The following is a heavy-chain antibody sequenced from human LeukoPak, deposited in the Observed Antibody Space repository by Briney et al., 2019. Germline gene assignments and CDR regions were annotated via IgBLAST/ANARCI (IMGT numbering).Heavy chain of an antibody. CDR1: GYTFSDYY. D-gene: IGHD1-26*01. CDR2: INPSGGST. Sequence: GASVKVSCKASGYTFSDYYMHWVRQAPGQGLEWMGIINPSGGSTSYAQKFQGRVTMTRDTSTSTVYMELSSLRSEDTAVYYCASSRGVGAFYDFDYWGQGTLVTVSS. V-gene: IGHV1-46*01. J-gene: IGHJ4*02. CDR3: ASSRGVGAFYDFDY.